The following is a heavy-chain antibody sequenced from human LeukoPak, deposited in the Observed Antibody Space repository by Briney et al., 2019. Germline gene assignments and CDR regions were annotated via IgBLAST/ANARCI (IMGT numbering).Heavy chain of an antibody. J-gene: IGHJ4*02. CDR2: IYYSGST. CDR1: GGSISSSSYY. V-gene: IGHV4-39*01. CDR3: ARPNDSSSFVDY. Sequence: SETLSLTCTVSGGSISSSSYYWGWIRQPPGKGLEWIGSIYYSGSTYYNPSLKSRVTISVDTSKNQFSLKLSSVTAADTAVYYCARPNDSSSFVDYWGQGTLVTVSS. D-gene: IGHD6-6*01.